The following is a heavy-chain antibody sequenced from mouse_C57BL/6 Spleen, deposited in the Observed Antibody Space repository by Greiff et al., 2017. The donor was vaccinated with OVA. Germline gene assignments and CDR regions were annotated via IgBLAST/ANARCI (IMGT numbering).Heavy chain of an antibody. CDR1: GYTFTDYY. D-gene: IGHD4-1*01. V-gene: IGHV1-26*01. Sequence: EVQLQQSGPELVKPGASVKISCKASGYTFTDYYMNWVKQSHGKSLEWIGDINPNNGGTSYNQKFKGKATLTVDKSSSTAYMELRSLTSEDSAVYYCARWETGGGDYWGQGTTLTVSS. CDR2: INPNNGGT. CDR3: ARWETGGGDY. J-gene: IGHJ2*01.